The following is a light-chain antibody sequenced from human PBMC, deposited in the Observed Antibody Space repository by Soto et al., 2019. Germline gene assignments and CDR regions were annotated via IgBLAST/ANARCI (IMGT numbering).Light chain of an antibody. J-gene: IGKJ4*01. Sequence: DIVLPQSPLSLPVTPGEPASISCRSSQSLLYRNGNNYLDWYLQKPGQSPQLLIYLGSNRASGLPDRFSGSGSGTDFTLTISRVEAEDVGVYYGIQGLQTPLNFGGGAKVEIK. V-gene: IGKV2-28*01. CDR3: IQGLQTPLN. CDR1: QSLLYRNGNNY. CDR2: LGS.